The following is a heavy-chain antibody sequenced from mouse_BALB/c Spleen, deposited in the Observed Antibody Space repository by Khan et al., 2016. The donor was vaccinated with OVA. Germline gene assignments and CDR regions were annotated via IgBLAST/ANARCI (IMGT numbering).Heavy chain of an antibody. CDR1: GYTFTSYW. CDR2: IAPGSGST. Sequence: DLVTPGASVKLSCRASGYTFTSYWINWIKQRPGQGLEWIGRIAPGSGSTSYNGMFRGKATLTVDSSSNTAYIQLNSLSSEDSSVFCYARSNYYGSGLYALDYWGQGTSVTVSS. V-gene: IGHV1S41*01. J-gene: IGHJ4*01. D-gene: IGHD1-1*01. CDR3: ARSNYYGSGLYALDY.